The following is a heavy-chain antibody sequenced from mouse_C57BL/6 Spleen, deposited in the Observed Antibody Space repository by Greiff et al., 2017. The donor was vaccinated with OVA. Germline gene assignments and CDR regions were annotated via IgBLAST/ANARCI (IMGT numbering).Heavy chain of an antibody. CDR2: IWSDGST. Sequence: VQLVESGPGLVAPSQSLSITCTVSGFSLTSYGVHWVRQPPGKGLEWLVVIWSDGSTTYNSALKSRLSISKDNSKSQVFLKMNSLQTDDTAMYYCARSSIYYDYDDAMDYWGQGTSVTVSS. CDR3: ARSSIYYDYDDAMDY. V-gene: IGHV2-6*03. CDR1: GFSLTSYG. J-gene: IGHJ4*01. D-gene: IGHD2-4*01.